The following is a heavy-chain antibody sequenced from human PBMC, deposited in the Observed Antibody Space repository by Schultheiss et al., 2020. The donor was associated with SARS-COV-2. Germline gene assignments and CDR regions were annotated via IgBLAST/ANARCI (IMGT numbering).Heavy chain of an antibody. V-gene: IGHV3-33*01. CDR3: ARERGITMRRTYYFDY. Sequence: GGSLRLSCAASGFTFSSYGMHWVRQAPGKGLEWVAVIWYDGSNKYYADSVKGRFTISRDNSKNTLYLQMNSLRAEDTAVYYCARERGITMRRTYYFDYWGQGTLVTVSS. CDR1: GFTFSSYG. CDR2: IWYDGSNK. J-gene: IGHJ4*02. D-gene: IGHD3-22*01.